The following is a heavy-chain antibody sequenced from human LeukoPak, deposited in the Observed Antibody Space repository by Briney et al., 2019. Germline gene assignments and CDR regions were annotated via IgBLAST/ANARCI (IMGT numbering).Heavy chain of an antibody. Sequence: SETLSLTCAVSGYSISSTNWWGWIRQPPGKGLEWIGYIYYTGNNNYNPSLKSRVTMSVDTSKNQFSLNLSSVTALDTAVYYCARIFLGYSTGWYFDHWGQGTLVTVSS. CDR2: IYYTGNN. D-gene: IGHD6-19*01. V-gene: IGHV4-28*06. CDR1: GYSISSTNW. CDR3: ARIFLGYSTGWYFDH. J-gene: IGHJ4*02.